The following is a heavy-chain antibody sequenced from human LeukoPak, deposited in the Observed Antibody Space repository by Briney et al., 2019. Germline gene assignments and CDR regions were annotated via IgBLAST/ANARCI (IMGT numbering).Heavy chain of an antibody. Sequence: PSETPSLTCAISGYSISSGYYWGWIRPPPGKVLEWIGSIYHSGSTYYNSSLKSRVTISVDTSKNQFSLKLSSVTAAHTAVYYCARHGLVETTYYYYYMDVWGKGTTVTVSS. CDR2: IYHSGST. D-gene: IGHD1-26*01. V-gene: IGHV4-38-2*01. CDR3: ARHGLVETTYYYYYMDV. J-gene: IGHJ6*03. CDR1: GYSISSGYY.